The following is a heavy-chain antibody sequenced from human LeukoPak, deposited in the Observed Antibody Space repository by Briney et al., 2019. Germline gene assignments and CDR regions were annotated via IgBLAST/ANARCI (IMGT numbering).Heavy chain of an antibody. Sequence: GGSLRLSCAASGFTFSSYAMHWVRQAPGKGLEWVAVISYDGSNKYYADSVKGRFTISRDNSKNTLYLQMNSLRAEDTAVYYCARDMGDFWSGYYRDAFDIWGQGTMVTVSS. CDR1: GFTFSSYA. CDR2: ISYDGSNK. CDR3: ARDMGDFWSGYYRDAFDI. V-gene: IGHV3-30-3*01. D-gene: IGHD3-3*01. J-gene: IGHJ3*02.